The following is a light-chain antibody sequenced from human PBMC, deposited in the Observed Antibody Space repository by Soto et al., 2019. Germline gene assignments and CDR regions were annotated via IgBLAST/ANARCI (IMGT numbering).Light chain of an antibody. Sequence: QSALTQPASVSGSPGQSITISCTGTSNDIGANNYVSWYQHHPGKAPKILIYEAANRPSGVSHRFSGSKSANTASLTISDHQAEDEADYFCTSYTSNSTLVFGVGTKVTVL. V-gene: IGLV2-14*01. CDR3: TSYTSNSTLV. J-gene: IGLJ2*01. CDR1: SNDIGANNY. CDR2: EAA.